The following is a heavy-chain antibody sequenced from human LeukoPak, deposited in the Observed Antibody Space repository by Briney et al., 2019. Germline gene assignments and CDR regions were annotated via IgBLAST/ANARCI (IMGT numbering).Heavy chain of an antibody. D-gene: IGHD2-15*01. CDR1: GYSFTSYW. Sequence: GESLRISCKGSGYSFTSYWISWVRQMPGKGVEWMGRIDPSDSYTNYSPSFQGHVTISADKSISTAYLQWSSLKASDTAMYYWARHSIHCCLGSCYCDYCVQATLVTVCS. CDR2: IDPSDSYT. J-gene: IGHJ4*02. CDR3: ARHSIHCCLGSCYCDY. V-gene: IGHV5-10-1*01.